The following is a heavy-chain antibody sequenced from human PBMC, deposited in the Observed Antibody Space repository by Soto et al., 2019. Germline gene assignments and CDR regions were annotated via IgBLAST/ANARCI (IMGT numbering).Heavy chain of an antibody. CDR1: GFTVGDYA. CDR2: IRSKASGGTA. D-gene: IGHD3-10*01. V-gene: IGHV3-49*04. Sequence: GSLRLYCTAAGFTVGDYAMSWVRQAPGKGLEWVGYIRSKASGGTAEYAASVKGRFTFSRDDSKSIAYLQMSSLKIEDTAIYYCTRDQPITPWGQGTMVTVSS. J-gene: IGHJ3*01. CDR3: TRDQPITP.